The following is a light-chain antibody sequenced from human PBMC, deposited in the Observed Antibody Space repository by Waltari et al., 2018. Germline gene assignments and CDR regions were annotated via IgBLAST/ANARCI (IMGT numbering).Light chain of an antibody. Sequence: DIQMTQSPSTLSASVGDRVSITCRASQSISIWLAWYQQRSGKAPKLLISKSSSLESGVPSRFSCSCSGTEFTLTITNLHPDDFATYYCQHYDNYPVAFGQGTKLEIK. J-gene: IGKJ2*01. V-gene: IGKV1-5*03. CDR3: QHYDNYPVA. CDR2: KSS. CDR1: QSISIW.